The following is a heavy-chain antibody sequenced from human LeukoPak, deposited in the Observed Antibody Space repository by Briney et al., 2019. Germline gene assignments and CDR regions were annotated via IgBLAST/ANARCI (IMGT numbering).Heavy chain of an antibody. V-gene: IGHV4-39*07. D-gene: IGHD5-18*01. CDR3: ARDGLWIQNSFNI. CDR1: GGSISSSSYY. J-gene: IGHJ3*02. Sequence: SETLSLTCTVSGGSISSSSYYWGWIRQPPGKGLEWIGSIHYSGSTYYNPSLKSRVTISVDTSKNQFSLKLSSVTAAETAVYYCARDGLWIQNSFNIWGQGTMVTVSS. CDR2: IHYSGST.